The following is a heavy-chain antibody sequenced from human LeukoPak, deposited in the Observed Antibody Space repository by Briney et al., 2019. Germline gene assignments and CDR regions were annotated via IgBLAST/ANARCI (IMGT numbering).Heavy chain of an antibody. CDR3: ASSPGYSYEI. CDR2: IYSGGST. V-gene: IGHV3-53*01. CDR1: GFTVSSNY. Sequence: TGGSLRLSCAASGFTVSSNYMSWVRQAPGKGLEWVSVIYSGGSTYYADSVKGRFTISRDNSKNTLYLQMNSLRVEDTAVYYCASSPGYSYEIWGQGTLVTVSS. J-gene: IGHJ4*02. D-gene: IGHD5-18*01.